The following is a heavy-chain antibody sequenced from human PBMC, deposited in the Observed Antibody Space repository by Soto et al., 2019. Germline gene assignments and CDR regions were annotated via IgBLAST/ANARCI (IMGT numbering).Heavy chain of an antibody. D-gene: IGHD5-12*01. CDR1: GGSISTGGYY. CDR3: ARQVVSGSGYYYGMDV. V-gene: IGHV4-31*03. CDR2: IYNSAAT. J-gene: IGHJ6*02. Sequence: SETLSLTCTVSGGSISTGGYYWSWIRQHPGKGLEWIGYIYNSAATYYNPSLKSRVTISVDTSKNQFSLKLSSVTAADTAVYYCARQVVSGSGYYYGMDVWGQGTTVT.